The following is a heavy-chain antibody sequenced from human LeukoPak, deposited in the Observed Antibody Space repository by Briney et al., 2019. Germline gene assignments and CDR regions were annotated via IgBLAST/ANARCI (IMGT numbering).Heavy chain of an antibody. J-gene: IGHJ4*02. CDR1: GFTFSSYE. D-gene: IGHD4-17*01. CDR2: ISSSGSTI. Sequence: GGSLRLSCAASGFTFSSYEMNWVRQAPGKGLEWVSYISSSGSTIYYADSVKGRFTISRDNAKTSLYLQMNSLRAEDTAVYYCAKGWDYGDYGELDYWGQGTLVTVSS. V-gene: IGHV3-48*03. CDR3: AKGWDYGDYGELDY.